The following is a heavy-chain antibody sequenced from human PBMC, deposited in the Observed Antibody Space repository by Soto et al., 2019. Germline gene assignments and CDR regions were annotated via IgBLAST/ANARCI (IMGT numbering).Heavy chain of an antibody. J-gene: IGHJ1*01. CDR3: ARVAYCGGDCYSEYFQH. Sequence: SVKVSCKASGGTFSNYAISWVRQAPGQGLEWMGGIAPIFGTPNYAQKFQGRVTITADKSTSTAYMELSSLRSEDTAVYYCARVAYCGGDCYSEYFQHWGQGTLVTVSS. CDR1: GGTFSNYA. CDR2: IAPIFGTP. V-gene: IGHV1-69*06. D-gene: IGHD2-21*02.